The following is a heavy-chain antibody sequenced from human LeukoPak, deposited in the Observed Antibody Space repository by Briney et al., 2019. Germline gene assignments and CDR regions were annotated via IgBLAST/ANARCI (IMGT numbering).Heavy chain of an antibody. CDR1: GFTLSSYG. J-gene: IGHJ4*02. CDR3: LGRLTLGGKTLDY. D-gene: IGHD3-16*01. V-gene: IGHV3-23*01. CDR2: ITASGTST. Sequence: GGSLRLSCAGSGFTLSSYGMSWVRQAPGKGPAGVSAITASGTSTCYADSVRGRFTISRDNSRNTLYLQMNSLRDEDTAVYYCLGRLTLGGKTLDYWGQGTLVTVSS.